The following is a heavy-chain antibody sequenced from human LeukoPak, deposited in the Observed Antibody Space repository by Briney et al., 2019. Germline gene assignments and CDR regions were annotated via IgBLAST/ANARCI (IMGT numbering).Heavy chain of an antibody. CDR2: IFHSGST. CDR3: ARWIQLWSYFDY. CDR1: GGSISSGGYS. J-gene: IGHJ4*02. Sequence: PSETLSLTCAVSGGSISSGGYSWSWIRQPPGKGLEWIGYIFHSGSTYYNPSLKSRVTISVDRSKNQFSLKLSSVTAADTAVYYCARWIQLWSYFDYWGQGTLVTVSS. D-gene: IGHD5-18*01. V-gene: IGHV4-30-2*01.